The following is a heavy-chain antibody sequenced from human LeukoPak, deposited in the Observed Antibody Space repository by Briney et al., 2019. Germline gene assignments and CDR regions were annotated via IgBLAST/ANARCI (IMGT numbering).Heavy chain of an antibody. V-gene: IGHV4-61*02. CDR1: GGSISSGSYY. CDR3: ARALGGQLANYYYYYMDV. Sequence: SQTLSLTCTVSGGSISSGSYYWSWIRQPAGKGLEWIGRIYSSGGTNYNPSLRSRVTISADTSKNQFSLKLTSVTAADTAVYYCARALGGQLANYYYYYMDVWGEGTTVTVSS. CDR2: IYSSGGT. J-gene: IGHJ6*03. D-gene: IGHD6-13*01.